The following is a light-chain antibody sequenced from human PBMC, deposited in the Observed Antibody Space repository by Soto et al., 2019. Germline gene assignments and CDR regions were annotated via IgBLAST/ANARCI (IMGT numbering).Light chain of an antibody. J-gene: IGKJ2*01. CDR1: QTVTSTF. CDR3: QQYGHSAPRT. Sequence: EIVLTQSPGTLSLSPGERATLSCRASQTVTSTFLAWYQHKPGRAPRLLIHGASSRATGVPDRFSGGGSGTDFTLTINRLEPEDFAVYYCQQYGHSAPRTFGQGTKLEL. V-gene: IGKV3-20*01. CDR2: GAS.